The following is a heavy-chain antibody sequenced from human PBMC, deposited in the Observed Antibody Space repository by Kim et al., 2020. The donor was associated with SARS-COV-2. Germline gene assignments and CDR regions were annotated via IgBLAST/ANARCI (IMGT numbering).Heavy chain of an antibody. CDR1: GFTFSDYY. D-gene: IGHD5-12*01. V-gene: IGHV3-11*01. CDR2: ISSSGSTI. CDR3: ARDNIVATIEAFDI. J-gene: IGHJ3*02. Sequence: GGSLRLSCAASGFTFSDYYMSWIHQAPGKGLEWVSYISSSGSTIYYADSVKGRFTISRDNAKNSLYLQMNSLRAEDTAVYYCARDNIVATIEAFDIWGQGTMVTVSS.